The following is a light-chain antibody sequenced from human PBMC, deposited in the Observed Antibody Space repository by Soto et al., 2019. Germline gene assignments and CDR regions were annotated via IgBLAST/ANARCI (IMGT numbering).Light chain of an antibody. Sequence: QSALTQPPSASGSPGQSVTISCTGTSSDVGGYNYVSWYQQHPGKAPKLLIYEVSKRPSGVPDRFSGSKSDNTASLTVSGLQAEDAADYYCSSFAGGNNLLFGGGTKVTV. CDR1: SSDVGGYNY. CDR3: SSFAGGNNLL. V-gene: IGLV2-8*01. CDR2: EVS. J-gene: IGLJ2*01.